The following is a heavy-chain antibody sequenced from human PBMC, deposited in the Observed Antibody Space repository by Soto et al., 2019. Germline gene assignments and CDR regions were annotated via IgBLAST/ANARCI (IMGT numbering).Heavy chain of an antibody. Sequence: LALTCGVSGGSLSGATYSWIWIRQPPGKGLERIGYIFPSGTTYYNPSLKSRVTISIDVSKNQFSLSLRPFTAADTAVYYCARSREFDYWSQGTLVTVSS. J-gene: IGHJ4*02. CDR3: ARSREFDY. CDR1: GGSLSGATYS. CDR2: IFPSGTT. V-gene: IGHV4-30-2*01.